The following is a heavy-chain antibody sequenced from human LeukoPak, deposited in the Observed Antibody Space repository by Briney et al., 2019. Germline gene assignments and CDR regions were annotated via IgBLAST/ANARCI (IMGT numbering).Heavy chain of an antibody. V-gene: IGHV3-23*01. J-gene: IGHJ4*02. Sequence: GGSLRLSCAASGFTFSSYAMSWVRQAPGKGLEWVSAISGSGGSTYYADSVKGRFTISRDNSKNTLYLQMNSPRAEDTAVYYCAKGLHQGRSYSSSSFDYWGQGTLVTVSS. CDR1: GFTFSSYA. D-gene: IGHD6-13*01. CDR2: ISGSGGST. CDR3: AKGLHQGRSYSSSSFDY.